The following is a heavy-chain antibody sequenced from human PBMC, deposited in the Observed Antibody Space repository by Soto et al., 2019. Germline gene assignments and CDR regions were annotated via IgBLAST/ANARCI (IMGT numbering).Heavy chain of an antibody. CDR3: AKDVGGIPFDS. D-gene: IGHD3-10*01. V-gene: IGHV3-23*01. J-gene: IGHJ4*02. CDR2: LSGSGGDT. Sequence: PGGCLRLSCAASGFIFTDYAMTWVRQAPGKGLEWVSGLSGSGGDTYYADSVKGRFTVSRDNSRNTLYLQMNSLRAEDTAVYYCAKDVGGIPFDSWGQGTPVTFS. CDR1: GFIFTDYA.